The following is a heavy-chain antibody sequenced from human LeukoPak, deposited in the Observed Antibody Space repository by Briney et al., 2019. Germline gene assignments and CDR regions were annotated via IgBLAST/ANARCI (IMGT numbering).Heavy chain of an antibody. CDR2: ISSSSSYI. V-gene: IGHV3-21*01. CDR1: VFTFSSYS. J-gene: IGHJ5*02. CDR3: ARGGGANNWFDP. D-gene: IGHD3-16*01. Sequence: GGSLRLSCAASVFTFSSYSMNWVRQAPGKGLEWVSSISSSSSYIYYADSVKGRFTISRDNAKNSLYLQMNSLRAEDTAVYYCARGGGANNWFDPWGQGTLVTVSS.